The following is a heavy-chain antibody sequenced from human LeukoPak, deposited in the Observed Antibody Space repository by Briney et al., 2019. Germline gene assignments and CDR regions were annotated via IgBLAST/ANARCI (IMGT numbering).Heavy chain of an antibody. J-gene: IGHJ3*02. CDR1: GGSISSSSYY. CDR2: MYYGGST. D-gene: IGHD6-19*01. CDR3: ARLGWQWLVYAFDI. V-gene: IGHV4-39*01. Sequence: SETLSLTCTVSGGSISSSSYYWVWIRQPPGKGLEWIGSMYYGGSTYYNPSLESRVTISIDTSKNQFSLKLSSVTAADTAVYYCARLGWQWLVYAFDIWGQGTMVTVSS.